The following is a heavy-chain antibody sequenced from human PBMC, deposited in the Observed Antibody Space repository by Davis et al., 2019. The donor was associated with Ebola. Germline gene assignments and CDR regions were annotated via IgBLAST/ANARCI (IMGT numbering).Heavy chain of an antibody. V-gene: IGHV3-23*01. Sequence: GESLKISCAASGFSFSSYVMSWVRQAPGKGLEWVSDISVGGGGSTYYADSVKGRFTISRDNSKNTLYLQMNSLRADDTAVYYCAKNRGYAYGALNYWGQGTLVTVSS. J-gene: IGHJ4*02. CDR3: AKNRGYAYGALNY. D-gene: IGHD5-18*01. CDR1: GFSFSSYV. CDR2: ISVGGGGST.